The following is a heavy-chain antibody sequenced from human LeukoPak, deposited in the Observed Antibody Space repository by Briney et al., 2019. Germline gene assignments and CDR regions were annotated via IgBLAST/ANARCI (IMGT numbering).Heavy chain of an antibody. D-gene: IGHD6-19*01. CDR1: GFIVSSCE. J-gene: IGHJ4*02. V-gene: IGHV3-15*01. CDR3: TTSPVPGIDY. Sequence: GGSLRLSCAVSGFIVSSCEMNWVRQAPGKGLEWVGRIKSKIHGGTIDYAAPVKGRFTISRDDSENTVYLQMSSLRTEDTAMYYCTTSPVPGIDYWGQGIQVTVSS. CDR2: IKSKIHGGTI.